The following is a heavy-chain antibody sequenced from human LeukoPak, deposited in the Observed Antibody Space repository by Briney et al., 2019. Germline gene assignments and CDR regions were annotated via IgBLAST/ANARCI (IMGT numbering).Heavy chain of an antibody. V-gene: IGHV3-23*01. D-gene: IGHD1-14*01. J-gene: IGHJ6*03. Sequence: PGGSLRLSCAASGFTFSSYAMSWIRQAPGKGLEWVSTISGSGGNTYYADSVKGRFTISRDNSKNTLYLQMNSLRAADTAVYYCAKCPGIYSYYYMDVWGKGTTVTVSS. CDR1: GFTFSSYA. CDR3: AKCPGIYSYYYMDV. CDR2: ISGSGGNT.